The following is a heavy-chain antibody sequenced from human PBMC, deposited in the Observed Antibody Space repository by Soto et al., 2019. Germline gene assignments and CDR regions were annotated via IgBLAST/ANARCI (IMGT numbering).Heavy chain of an antibody. CDR3: ARVPDYSNYYYYYYMDV. Sequence: PSETLSLTCTFSGGSISSYYWSLIRQPPGKGLEWIGYIYYSGSTNYNPSLKSRVTISVDTSKNQFSLKLSSVTAADTAVYYCARVPDYSNYYYYYYMDVWGKGTTVTVSS. D-gene: IGHD4-4*01. CDR2: IYYSGST. V-gene: IGHV4-59*08. CDR1: GGSISSYY. J-gene: IGHJ6*03.